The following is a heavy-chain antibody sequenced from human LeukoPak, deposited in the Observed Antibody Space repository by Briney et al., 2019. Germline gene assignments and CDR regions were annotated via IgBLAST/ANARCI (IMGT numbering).Heavy chain of an antibody. CDR3: ARGDSSGYYLTYFDY. J-gene: IGHJ4*02. CDR2: ISSSSSYI. V-gene: IGHV3-21*01. CDR1: GFTFSSYS. D-gene: IGHD3-22*01. Sequence: PGGSLRLSCAASGFTFSSYSMNWVRQAPGKGLEWVSSISSSSSYIYYADLVKGRFTISRDNAKNSLYLQMNSLRAEDTAVYYCARGDSSGYYLTYFDYWGQGTLVTVSS.